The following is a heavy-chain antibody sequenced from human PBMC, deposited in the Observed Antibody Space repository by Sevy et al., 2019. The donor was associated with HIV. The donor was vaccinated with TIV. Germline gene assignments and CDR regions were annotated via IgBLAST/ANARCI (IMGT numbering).Heavy chain of an antibody. Sequence: SETLSLTCTVSGGSISSYYWSWIRQPPGNGLEWIGYIYYSGCTNYNPSLKSRVTISVDTSKNQFSLKLSSVTAADTAVYYCARGGLPGMATYFDYSGQGTMVTVSS. CDR1: GGSISSYY. V-gene: IGHV4-59*01. D-gene: IGHD5-12*01. J-gene: IGHJ4*02. CDR3: ARGGLPGMATYFDY. CDR2: IYYSGCT.